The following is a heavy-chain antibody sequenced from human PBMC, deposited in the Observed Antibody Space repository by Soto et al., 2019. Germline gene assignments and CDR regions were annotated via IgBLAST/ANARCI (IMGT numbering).Heavy chain of an antibody. CDR2: IYHSGTA. CDR3: ARLQQEVTSLYYYYNGLDV. J-gene: IGHJ6*02. D-gene: IGHD6-13*01. CDR1: GGSISSDNW. V-gene: IGHV4-4*02. Sequence: SETLSLTCAVFGGSISSDNWWTWVRRPPGKGLEWIGEIYHSGTANYNPSLGSRVTISLDRSKNQISLSLSPVTAADTAVYYCARLQQEVTSLYYYYNGLDVWGRGTTVTVSS.